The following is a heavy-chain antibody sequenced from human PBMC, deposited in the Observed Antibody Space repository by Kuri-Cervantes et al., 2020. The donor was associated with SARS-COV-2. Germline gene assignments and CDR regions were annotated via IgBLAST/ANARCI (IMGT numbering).Heavy chain of an antibody. D-gene: IGHD5-18*01. CDR2: ISAYNGNT. CDR3: ARVDDTAMVIAHGAFDI. Sequence: ASVKVSCKASGYTFTSYGISWVRQAPGQELEWMGWISAYNGNTNYAQKLQGRVTMTTDTSTSTAYMELRSLRSDDTAVYYCARVDDTAMVIAHGAFDIRGQGTMVTVSS. J-gene: IGHJ3*02. CDR1: GYTFTSYG. V-gene: IGHV1-18*01.